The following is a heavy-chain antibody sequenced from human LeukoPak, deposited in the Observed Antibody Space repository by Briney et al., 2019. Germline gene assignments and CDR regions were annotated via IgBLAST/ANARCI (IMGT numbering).Heavy chain of an antibody. CDR3: AGGISATGGG. Sequence: GGSLRLSCAASGFTFSSYVMSWVRQAPGKGLVWVSRINSDGSITTYADSVKGRFTISRDNAKNTLYLQMNSLRVEDTAVYYCAGGISATGGGWGQGTMVTVSS. CDR2: INSDGSIT. D-gene: IGHD6-13*01. V-gene: IGHV3-74*01. J-gene: IGHJ3*01. CDR1: GFTFSSYV.